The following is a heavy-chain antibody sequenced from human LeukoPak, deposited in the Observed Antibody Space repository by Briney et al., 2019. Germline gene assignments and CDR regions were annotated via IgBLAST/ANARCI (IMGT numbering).Heavy chain of an antibody. D-gene: IGHD2-8*01. Sequence: SETLSLTCSASGDSISNYYWNWIRQPPEKGLEWIGFTRYSGSNNYNPSLKSRVTMSVDTSKNQFSLRLSSVTAADTAVYYCAKWAQSQNAFHIWGQGTMVTVSS. CDR1: GDSISNYY. CDR3: AKWAQSQNAFHI. J-gene: IGHJ3*02. CDR2: TRYSGSN. V-gene: IGHV4-59*01.